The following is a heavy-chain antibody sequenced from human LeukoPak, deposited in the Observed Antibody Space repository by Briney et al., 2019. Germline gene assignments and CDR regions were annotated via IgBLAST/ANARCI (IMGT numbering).Heavy chain of an antibody. D-gene: IGHD1-7*01. CDR2: ISGSGGST. V-gene: IGHV3-23*01. CDR1: GFTFSSYA. CDR3: AKDLIVTGTLDYYYYYMDV. J-gene: IGHJ6*03. Sequence: GGSLRLSCAASGFTFSSYAMSWVRQAPGKGLEWVSAISGSGGSTYYADSVKGRFTISRDNSKNTLYLQMNSLRAEDTAVYYCAKDLIVTGTLDYYYYYMDVWGKGTTVTVSS.